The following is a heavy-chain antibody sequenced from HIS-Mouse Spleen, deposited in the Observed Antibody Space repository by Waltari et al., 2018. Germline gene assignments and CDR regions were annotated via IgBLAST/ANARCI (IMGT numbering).Heavy chain of an antibody. CDR1: GFTFSDYY. V-gene: IGHV3-11*01. CDR2: ISSSGSTI. CDR3: ARDSVIQGPFYSYGYYFDY. Sequence: QVQLVESGGGLVKPGGSLRLSCAASGFTFSDYYMSWNRRAPGKGREWVSYISSSGSTIYYADPVKGRFTISRDNAKNSLYLQMNSLRAEDTAVYYCARDSVIQGPFYSYGYYFDYWGQGTLVTVSS. J-gene: IGHJ4*02. D-gene: IGHD5-18*01.